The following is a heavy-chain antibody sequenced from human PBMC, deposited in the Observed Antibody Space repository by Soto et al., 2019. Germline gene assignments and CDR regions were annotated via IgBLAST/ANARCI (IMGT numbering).Heavy chain of an antibody. D-gene: IGHD6-19*01. J-gene: IGHJ4*02. CDR3: AHIVVAGLGYYFDY. CDR1: GFSLSSTRMA. Sequence: QITLKESGPPLVKPTQTLTLTCTFSGFSLSSTRMAVGWIRQPPGKALEWLALIYWDDDKRYSPFLKSRLTIXXXTXXHQVVLTMSNVDPVDTARYYCAHIVVAGLGYYFDYWGQGTLVTVSS. CDR2: IYWDDDK. V-gene: IGHV2-5*02.